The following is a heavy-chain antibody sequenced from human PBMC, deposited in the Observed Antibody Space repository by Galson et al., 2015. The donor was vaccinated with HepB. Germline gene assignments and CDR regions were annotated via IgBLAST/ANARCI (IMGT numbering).Heavy chain of an antibody. J-gene: IGHJ4*02. CDR3: ARTYCSGGGCYSRLSDFFDS. D-gene: IGHD2-15*01. CDR1: GYTFTNYA. V-gene: IGHV1-18*04. Sequence: SVKVSCKASGYTFTNYAISWVRQAPGLGLEWVGWISAKNGDTHYTHRLQGRVTMTTDTSTTTAYMDLRRLRSDDTAVYYCARTYCSGGGCYSRLSDFFDSWGQGTLVTVSS. CDR2: ISAKNGDT.